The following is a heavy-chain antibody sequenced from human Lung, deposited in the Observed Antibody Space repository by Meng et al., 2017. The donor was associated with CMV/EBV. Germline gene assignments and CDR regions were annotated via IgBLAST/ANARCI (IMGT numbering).Heavy chain of an antibody. D-gene: IGHD3-3*01. CDR1: GFNFNNYP. CDR3: AGGGPAIFSPFDP. V-gene: IGHV3-23*01. J-gene: IGHJ5*02. CDR2: ISPSGGST. Sequence: GTSGFNFNNYPMSWVRQAAGMGLEWVSGISPSGGSTYDADSVKGRFTISRDNSKNTLYLQMKSLRPEDTALYFCAGGGPAIFSPFDPWGQGTLVTSPQ.